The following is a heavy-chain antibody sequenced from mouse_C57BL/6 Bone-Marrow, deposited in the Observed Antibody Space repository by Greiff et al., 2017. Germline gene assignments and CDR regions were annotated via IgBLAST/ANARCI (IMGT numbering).Heavy chain of an antibody. V-gene: IGHV5-6*01. CDR1: GFTFSSYG. Sequence: EVNVVESGGDLVKPGGSLKLSCAASGFTFSSYGMSWVRQTPDKRLEWVATISSGGSYTYYPDSVKGRFTISRDNAKNTLYLQMSSLKSEDTAMYYCARLIYYGNPFDYWGQGTTLTVSS. CDR2: ISSGGSYT. D-gene: IGHD2-1*01. J-gene: IGHJ2*01. CDR3: ARLIYYGNPFDY.